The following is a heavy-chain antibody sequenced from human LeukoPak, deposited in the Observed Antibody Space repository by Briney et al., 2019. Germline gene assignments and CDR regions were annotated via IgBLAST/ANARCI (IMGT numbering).Heavy chain of an antibody. V-gene: IGHV1-69*05. CDR3: ASFGESGSDDSPFDY. D-gene: IGHD5-12*01. Sequence: SVKVSCKGSGGTFSSYAISWVRQAPGQGLELMGGSIPSCGTANHAPTVQGRVTLTTDESTNPASLELSSLRPDDTAVYYCASFGESGSDDSPFDYWGQGTLVTVSS. CDR2: SIPSCGTA. CDR1: GGTFSSYA. J-gene: IGHJ4*01.